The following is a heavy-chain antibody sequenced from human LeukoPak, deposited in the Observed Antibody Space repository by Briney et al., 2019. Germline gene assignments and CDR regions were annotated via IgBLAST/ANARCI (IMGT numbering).Heavy chain of an antibody. Sequence: GASVKVSCKASGYTLTSYFMHWVRQAPGQGLEWMGIINPSGGSTSYAQKFQGRVTITADESTSTAYMELSSLRSEDTAVYYCAREVRYSSSSRARPRFDYWGQGTLVTVSS. CDR3: AREVRYSSSSRARPRFDY. D-gene: IGHD6-6*01. V-gene: IGHV1-46*01. J-gene: IGHJ4*02. CDR2: INPSGGST. CDR1: GYTLTSYF.